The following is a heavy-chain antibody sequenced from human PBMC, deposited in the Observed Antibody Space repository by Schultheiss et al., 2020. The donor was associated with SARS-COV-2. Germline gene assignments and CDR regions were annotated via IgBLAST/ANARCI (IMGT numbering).Heavy chain of an antibody. CDR1: GGSFSGYY. CDR2: IYYSGST. J-gene: IGHJ5*02. Sequence: SETLSLTCAVYGGSFSGYYWSWIRQPPGKGLEWIGYIYYSGSTYYNPSLKSRVTISVDTSKNQFSLKLSSVTAADTAVYYCARGRITIFGVGNWFDPWGQGTLVTVSS. CDR3: ARGRITIFGVGNWFDP. D-gene: IGHD3-3*01. V-gene: IGHV4-34*01.